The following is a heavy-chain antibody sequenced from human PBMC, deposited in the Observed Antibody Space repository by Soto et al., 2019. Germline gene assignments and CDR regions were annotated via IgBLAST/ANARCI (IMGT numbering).Heavy chain of an antibody. CDR2: ISYDGSNK. CDR1: GFTFSSYG. V-gene: IGHV3-30*18. D-gene: IGHD6-19*01. CDR3: AKDKGWIFDY. Sequence: QVRLVESGGGVVQPGRSLRLSCAASGFTFSSYGMHWVRKAPGKGLEWVAVISYDGSNKYYADSVKGRFTISRDNSKNTLYLQMNSLRAEDTAVYYCAKDKGWIFDYWGQGTLVTVSS. J-gene: IGHJ4*02.